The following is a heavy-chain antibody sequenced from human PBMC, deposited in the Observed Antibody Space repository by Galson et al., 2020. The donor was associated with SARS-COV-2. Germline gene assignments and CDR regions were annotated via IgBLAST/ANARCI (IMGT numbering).Heavy chain of an antibody. V-gene: IGHV3-33*01. Sequence: TGGSLRLSCAASGFTFSSYGMHWVRQAPGKGLEWVAVIWYDGSNKYYADSVKGRFTISRDNSKNTLYLQMNSLRAEDTAVYYCARDYDFWSGYFNWFDPWGQGTLVTFSS. CDR1: GFTFSSYG. D-gene: IGHD3-3*01. CDR3: ARDYDFWSGYFNWFDP. CDR2: IWYDGSNK. J-gene: IGHJ5*02.